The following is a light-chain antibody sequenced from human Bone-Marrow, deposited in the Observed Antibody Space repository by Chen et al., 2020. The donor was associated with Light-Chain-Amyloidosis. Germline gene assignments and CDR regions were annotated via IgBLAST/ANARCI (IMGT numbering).Light chain of an antibody. CDR1: SGDVGTYNY. Sequence: QSALNQPASVSGSPGQSITISCTGTSGDVGTYNYVSWYQQHPGKAPKFMIYAVSNRPSGVSNRFSGSKSGNTASLTISGLQAEDEADYYCSSFTSSSSYVFGPGTKVTVL. CDR2: AVS. V-gene: IGLV2-14*01. CDR3: SSFTSSSSYV. J-gene: IGLJ1*01.